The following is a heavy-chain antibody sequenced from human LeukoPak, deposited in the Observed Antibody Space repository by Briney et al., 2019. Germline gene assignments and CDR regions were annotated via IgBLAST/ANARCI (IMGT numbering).Heavy chain of an antibody. CDR2: INHSGST. J-gene: IGHJ6*02. V-gene: IGHV4-34*01. CDR1: GGPFSGYY. Sequence: SETLSLTCAVYGGPFSGYYWSWIRQPPGKGLEWIGEINHSGSTNYNPSLKSRVTISVDTSKNQFSLKLSSVTAADTAVYYCARGSYYGSGSYPPYYYYGMDVWGQGATVTVSS. CDR3: ARGSYYGSGSYPPYYYYGMDV. D-gene: IGHD3-10*01.